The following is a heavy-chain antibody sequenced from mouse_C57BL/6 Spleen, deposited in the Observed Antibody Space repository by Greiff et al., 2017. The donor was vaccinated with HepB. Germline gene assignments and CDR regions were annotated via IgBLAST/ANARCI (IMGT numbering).Heavy chain of an antibody. CDR2: IYPGSGST. CDR3: ARRVITTGSHFDY. V-gene: IGHV1-55*01. D-gene: IGHD1-1*01. J-gene: IGHJ2*01. Sequence: VQLQQPGAELVKPGASVKMSCKASGYTFTSYWITWVKQRPGQGLEWIGDIYPGSGSTNYNEKFKSKATLTVDTSSSTAYMQLSSLTSEDSAVYYCARRVITTGSHFDYWGQGTTLTVSS. CDR1: GYTFTSYW.